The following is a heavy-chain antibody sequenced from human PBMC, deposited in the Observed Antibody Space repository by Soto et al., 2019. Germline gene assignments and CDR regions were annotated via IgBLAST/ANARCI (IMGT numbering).Heavy chain of an antibody. CDR2: INPSDSYA. J-gene: IGHJ4*02. V-gene: IGHV5-10-1*01. Sequence: PGESLKISCKGSGYSCTSYWISWVRQMPGKGLEWMGKINPSDSYANYSPSFQGHVTISTDKSISTAFLQWSSLKASDTAIYYCARHQAGIYPSFDYWGQGTLVTVSS. D-gene: IGHD1-26*01. CDR1: GYSCTSYW. CDR3: ARHQAGIYPSFDY.